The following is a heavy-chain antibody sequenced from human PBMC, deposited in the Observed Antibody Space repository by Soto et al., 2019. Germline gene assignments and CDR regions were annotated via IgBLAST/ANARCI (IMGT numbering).Heavy chain of an antibody. CDR2: IYYSGST. CDR3: ARTSYYYLVRGRDWFDP. CDR1: GGSISSGGYY. J-gene: IGHJ5*02. V-gene: IGHV4-31*03. Sequence: QVQLQESGPGLVKPSQTLSLTCTVSGGSISSGGYYWSWIRQHPGKGLEWIGYIYYSGSTHYNPGLKSRVTISVDTSKNQFSLKLCSVTAAETAVYYCARTSYYYLVRGRDWFDPWGQGTLVTVSS. D-gene: IGHD3-10*01.